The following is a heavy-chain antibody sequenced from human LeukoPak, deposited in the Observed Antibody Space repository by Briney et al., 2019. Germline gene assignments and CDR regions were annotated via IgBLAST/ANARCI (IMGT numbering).Heavy chain of an antibody. CDR1: GGTFSSYA. Sequence: ASVKVSCKASGGTFSSYAISWVRQAPGQGLEWMGGIIPIFGTANYAQKFQGRVTITADESTSTAYMELSSLRSEDTAVYYCARDPSPYYYDSSGYYYALDYWGQGNLVTVSS. CDR3: ARDPSPYYYDSSGYYYALDY. D-gene: IGHD3-22*01. J-gene: IGHJ4*02. CDR2: IIPIFGTA. V-gene: IGHV1-69*13.